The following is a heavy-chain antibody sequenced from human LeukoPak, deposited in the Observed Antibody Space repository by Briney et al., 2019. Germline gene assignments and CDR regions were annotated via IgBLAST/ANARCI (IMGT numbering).Heavy chain of an antibody. CDR3: ARDRGYCSGGSCYYFYY. J-gene: IGHJ4*02. Sequence: ASVKVSRKASGYTFTSYYMHWVRQAPGQGLEWMGWINPNSGGTNYAQKFQGRVTMTRDTSISTAYMELSRLRSDDTAVYYCARDRGYCSGGSCYYFYYWGQGTLVTVSS. CDR1: GYTFTSYY. CDR2: INPNSGGT. D-gene: IGHD2-15*01. V-gene: IGHV1-2*02.